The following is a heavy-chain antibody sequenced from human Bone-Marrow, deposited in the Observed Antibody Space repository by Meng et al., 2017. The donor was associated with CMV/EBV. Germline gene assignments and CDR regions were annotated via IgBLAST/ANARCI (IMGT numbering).Heavy chain of an antibody. Sequence: LLRAGVEVKKPGSSVKVSCKASGGTFSSYAIGWVRQAPGQGLEWMGGIIPIFGTANYAQKFQGRVTITADESTSTAYMELSSLRSEDTAVYYCARGRGLGVVVAAMHYWGQGTLVTVSS. CDR1: GGTFSSYA. CDR3: ARGRGLGVVVAAMHY. CDR2: IIPIFGTA. V-gene: IGHV1-69*01. D-gene: IGHD2-15*01. J-gene: IGHJ4*02.